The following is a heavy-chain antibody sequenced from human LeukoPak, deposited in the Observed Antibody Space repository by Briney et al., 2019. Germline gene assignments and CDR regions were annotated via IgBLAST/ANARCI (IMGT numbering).Heavy chain of an antibody. V-gene: IGHV4-39*01. CDR3: ASRDTAMGHFDY. D-gene: IGHD5-18*01. CDR1: GGSISSSSYY. CDR2: IYYNGNT. J-gene: IGHJ4*02. Sequence: SETLSLTCTVSGGSISSSSYYWGWIRQPPGKGLEWIGTIYYNGNTYYNPSLKSRVTISVDTSKNQFSLKLSSVTAADTAVYYCASRDTAMGHFDYWGQGTLVTVSS.